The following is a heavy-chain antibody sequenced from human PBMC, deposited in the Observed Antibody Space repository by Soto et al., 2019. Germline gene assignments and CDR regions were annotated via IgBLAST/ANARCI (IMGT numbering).Heavy chain of an antibody. CDR1: GYTFTSYA. Sequence: ASVKVSCKASGYTFTSYAMHWVRQAPGQRLEWMGWINAGNGNTKYSQKFQGRVTITRDTSASTAYMELSSLGSEDTAVYYCARVWNYYDSSGYYYHYFDYWGQGTLVTVSS. J-gene: IGHJ4*02. CDR2: INAGNGNT. CDR3: ARVWNYYDSSGYYYHYFDY. V-gene: IGHV1-3*01. D-gene: IGHD3-22*01.